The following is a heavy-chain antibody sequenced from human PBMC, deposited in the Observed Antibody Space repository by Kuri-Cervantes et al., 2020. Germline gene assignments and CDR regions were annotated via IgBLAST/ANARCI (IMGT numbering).Heavy chain of an antibody. Sequence: GGSLRLSCAASGFTFSSYAMSWVRQAPGRGLEWGSAISGSGSTTHYADSVKGRFTVSRDNSKNTLYLQMNSLRAEDTAVYYCAKDSLKLPFDYWGQGTLVTVSS. D-gene: IGHD1-7*01. CDR1: GFTFSSYA. CDR3: AKDSLKLPFDY. V-gene: IGHV3-23*01. CDR2: ISGSGSTT. J-gene: IGHJ4*02.